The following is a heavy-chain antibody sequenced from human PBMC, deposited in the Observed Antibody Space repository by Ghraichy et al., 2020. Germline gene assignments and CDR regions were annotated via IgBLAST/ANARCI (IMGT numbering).Heavy chain of an antibody. CDR2: IYYTGST. J-gene: IGHJ5*02. CDR1: GGSISSGGHY. Sequence: SETLSLTCTVSGGSISSGGHYWSWIRQHPGKGLEWIGYIYYTGSTSYDPSLKSRVTISVDTSKNQFSLKLSSVTAADTAVYYCARDGFCSSTSCYGTWWLAPWGQGTLVTVSS. D-gene: IGHD2-2*03. V-gene: IGHV4-31*03. CDR3: ARDGFCSSTSCYGTWWLAP.